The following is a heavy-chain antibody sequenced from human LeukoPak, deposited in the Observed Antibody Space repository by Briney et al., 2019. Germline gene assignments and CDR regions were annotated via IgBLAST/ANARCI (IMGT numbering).Heavy chain of an antibody. CDR1: GGSISTSNYY. CDR3: ARGFYDCVWGSYRCNWFDP. D-gene: IGHD3-16*02. J-gene: IGHJ5*02. V-gene: IGHV4-39*07. CDR2: IFYSGST. Sequence: SETLSLTCTVSGGSISTSNYYWGWIRQPPGKGLEWIGNIFYSGSTYYSPSLKSRVTISVDTSKNQFSLKLSSVTAADTAVYYCARGFYDCVWGSYRCNWFDPWGQGTLVTVSS.